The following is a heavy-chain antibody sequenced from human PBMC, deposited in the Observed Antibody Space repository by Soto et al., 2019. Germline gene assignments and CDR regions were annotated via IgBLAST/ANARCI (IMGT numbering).Heavy chain of an antibody. Sequence: QVQLVQSGAEVKKPGASVKVSCKASGYIFTGYYMHWVRQAPGQGLEWMGWINPNSGDTSYAQKFQGWVTMTRDTSISTAYMELSRLTFDDTAVYYCARGSRIAVAGNPFSDYWGQGTLVTVSS. D-gene: IGHD6-19*01. CDR1: GYIFTGYY. V-gene: IGHV1-2*04. CDR3: ARGSRIAVAGNPFSDY. J-gene: IGHJ4*02. CDR2: INPNSGDT.